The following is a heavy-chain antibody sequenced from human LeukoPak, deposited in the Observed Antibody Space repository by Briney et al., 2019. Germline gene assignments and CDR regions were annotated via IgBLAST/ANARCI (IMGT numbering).Heavy chain of an antibody. J-gene: IGHJ4*02. Sequence: SETLSLTCAVYGGSFSGYYWSWIRQPPGKGLEWIGYDYYSGRTDYNPSLKSRVTISVDTSKNQFSLRLSSVTAADTAVYYCARESDSSGWYPDYWGQGTLVTVSS. D-gene: IGHD6-19*01. V-gene: IGHV4-59*12. CDR2: DYYSGRT. CDR1: GGSFSGYY. CDR3: ARESDSSGWYPDY.